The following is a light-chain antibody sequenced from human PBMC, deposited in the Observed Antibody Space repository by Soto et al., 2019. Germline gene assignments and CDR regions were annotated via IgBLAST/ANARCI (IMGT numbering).Light chain of an antibody. V-gene: IGKV3-15*01. J-gene: IGKJ1*01. CDR3: QQSNNWPRT. CDR2: DAS. CDR1: QSVSSS. Sequence: ETVMTQSPATLSVSPGEGATLSCRASQSVSSSLAWYQQTAGQAPRLLIYDASTRATGIPARFSGSASGTEFTLTITSLQPEDFAVYYCQQSNNWPRTFGQGTKV.